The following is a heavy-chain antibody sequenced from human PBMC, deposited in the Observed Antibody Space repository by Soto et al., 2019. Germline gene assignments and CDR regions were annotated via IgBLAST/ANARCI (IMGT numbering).Heavy chain of an antibody. J-gene: IGHJ6*02. CDR1: GYTFTSCD. V-gene: IGHV1-8*01. D-gene: IGHD1-1*01. CDR2: ITPNSGNT. Sequence: QVQRVQSGADVKKPGASLKVSCQASGYTFTSCDINWVRQDTVQGLECMGWITPNSGNTGFAQKFQGRVTMTRNTSINTAYMELNSMTDDDTALYYCARRHWYCFGLDVWGQGTTVTVSS. CDR3: ARRHWYCFGLDV.